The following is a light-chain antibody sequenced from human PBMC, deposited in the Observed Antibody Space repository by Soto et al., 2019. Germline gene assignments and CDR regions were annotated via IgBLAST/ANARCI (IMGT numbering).Light chain of an antibody. V-gene: IGLV2-11*01. CDR2: EVS. CDR1: SSDVGGYDS. CDR3: CSYAGSYTSYVV. J-gene: IGLJ2*01. Sequence: QSVLTQAASVSGSPGQSITISCTGTSSDVGGYDSVSWYQQHPGKAPKLMIYEVSKRPSGVPDRFSGSKSGNTASLTISGLQAEDEADYYCCSYAGSYTSYVVFGGGTKLTVL.